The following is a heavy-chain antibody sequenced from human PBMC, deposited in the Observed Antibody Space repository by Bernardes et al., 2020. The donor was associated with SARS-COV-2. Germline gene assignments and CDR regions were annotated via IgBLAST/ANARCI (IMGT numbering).Heavy chain of an antibody. Sequence: GRSLRLSCAVSGFTFSSYWMLWIRQAPGKGLVWVSRINGDGTSTSYADSVKGRFTISRDNAKNSLYLQMNSLRDDDTAVYSCSRSTHSSADYWGQGSLVTVSS. CDR2: INGDGTST. D-gene: IGHD1-1*01. J-gene: IGHJ4*02. CDR1: GFTFSSYW. V-gene: IGHV3-74*01. CDR3: SRSTHSSADY.